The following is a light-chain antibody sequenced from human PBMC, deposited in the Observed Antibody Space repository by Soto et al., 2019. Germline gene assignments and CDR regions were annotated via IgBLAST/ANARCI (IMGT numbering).Light chain of an antibody. CDR3: RQYGRSLGFA. CDR2: GAT. CDR1: QTVSSNF. Sequence: EIVLTQSPGTLSLSPGGRATLSCRASQTVSSNFLAWHQEKPGQAPMLLNYGATSRATGIPDRFSGSGSGTYFTLTISILEPEDFAVYYWRQYGRSLGFAFGGGTKVDIK. J-gene: IGKJ4*01. V-gene: IGKV3-20*01.